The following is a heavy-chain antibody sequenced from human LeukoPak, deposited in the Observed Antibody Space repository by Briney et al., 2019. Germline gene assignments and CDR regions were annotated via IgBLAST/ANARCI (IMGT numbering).Heavy chain of an antibody. D-gene: IGHD6-13*01. CDR3: AHRRQGYSSSWYGNWFDP. Sequence: SGPTLVKPTQTLTLTCTFSGFSLSTSGVGVGWIRQPPGKALEWLAPIYWNDDKRSSPSLKSRLTITKDTSKNQVVLTMTNMDPVDTATYYCAHRRQGYSSSWYGNWFDPWGQGTLVTVSS. CDR1: GFSLSTSGVG. CDR2: IYWNDDK. V-gene: IGHV2-5*01. J-gene: IGHJ5*02.